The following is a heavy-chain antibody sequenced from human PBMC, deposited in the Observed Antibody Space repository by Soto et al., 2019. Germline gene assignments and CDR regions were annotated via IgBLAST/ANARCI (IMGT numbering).Heavy chain of an antibody. V-gene: IGHV5-10-1*01. Sequence: PGESLKISCKGSGYSFTSYWISWVRQMPGKGLEWMGRIDPSASYTTYSPSFQGHVTISADKSISTAYLQWSSLKASDTAMYYCARQGRDYYDSSGYLHGMDVWGQGTTVTVSS. CDR1: GYSFTSYW. CDR3: ARQGRDYYDSSGYLHGMDV. CDR2: IDPSASYT. J-gene: IGHJ6*02. D-gene: IGHD3-22*01.